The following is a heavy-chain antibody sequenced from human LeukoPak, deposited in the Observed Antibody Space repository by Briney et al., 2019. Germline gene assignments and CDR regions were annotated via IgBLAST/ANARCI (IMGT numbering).Heavy chain of an antibody. Sequence: GGSLRLSCAASGFTFSSYWMHWVRQGPGKGLVWVSRLNSDGSSTHYGDSVKGRITISRDNSKNTLYLQMNSLTADDTAVYYCAKYVVAASTYYFDYWGQGTLVTVSS. D-gene: IGHD2-15*01. CDR2: LNSDGSST. V-gene: IGHV3-74*01. CDR3: AKYVVAASTYYFDY. CDR1: GFTFSSYW. J-gene: IGHJ4*02.